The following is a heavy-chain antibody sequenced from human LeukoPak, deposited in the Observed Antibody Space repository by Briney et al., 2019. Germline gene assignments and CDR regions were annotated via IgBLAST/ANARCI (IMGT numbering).Heavy chain of an antibody. V-gene: IGHV4-34*01. J-gene: IGHJ5*02. CDR2: INHSGRT. CDR1: GVSLSGYY. Sequence: SETLSLTCAVSGVSLSGYYWGWIRQTPGKGLEWIGEINHSGRTNYNPSLKSRVTISADTSKNQFSLELRSATAADTAVYYCARAYYSTSWFPHWGQGALVTVSS. D-gene: IGHD3-10*01. CDR3: ARAYYSTSWFPH.